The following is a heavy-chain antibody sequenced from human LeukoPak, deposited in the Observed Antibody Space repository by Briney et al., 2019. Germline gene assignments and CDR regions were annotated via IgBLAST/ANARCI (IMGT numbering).Heavy chain of an antibody. J-gene: IGHJ6*03. V-gene: IGHV3-48*01. Sequence: GGSLRLSCAASGFTFSSYSMNWVRQAPGKGLEWVSYISGSSSTIYYADSVKGRFTISRDNAKNSLYLQMNSLRAEDTAVYYCARAISSSWSFYYYYMDVWGKGTTVTVSS. CDR1: GFTFSSYS. CDR3: ARAISSSWSFYYYYMDV. CDR2: ISGSSSTI. D-gene: IGHD6-13*01.